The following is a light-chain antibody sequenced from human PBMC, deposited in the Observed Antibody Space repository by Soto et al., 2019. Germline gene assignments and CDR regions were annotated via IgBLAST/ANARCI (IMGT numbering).Light chain of an antibody. CDR2: GAS. V-gene: IGKV3-15*01. J-gene: IGKJ1*01. CDR1: QSVSSN. Sequence: EIVMTQSQATLSVSPGERATLSCRASQSVSSNLAWYQQKPGQAPRLLSYGASTRATGIPARFSGSGSGTEFTLTISSLQSEDFAVYYCQQYNNWWTFGQGTKVEIK. CDR3: QQYNNWWT.